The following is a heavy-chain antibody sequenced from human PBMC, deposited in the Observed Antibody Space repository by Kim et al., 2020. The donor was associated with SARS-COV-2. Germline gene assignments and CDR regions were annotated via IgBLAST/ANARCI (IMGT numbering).Heavy chain of an antibody. CDR3: ARVYHLQPGYSCTGDTCGGYFDY. D-gene: IGHD2-8*02. V-gene: IGHV4-31*03. J-gene: IGHJ4*02. CDR2: TSYSGTT. Sequence: SETLSLTCTVSGISMSRGGYYWSWIRQHPGTGLEWIGFTSYSGTTYYNPSLKGRITISVDTSKNHFSLRLSSVTAADSAVYFCARVYHLQPGYSCTGDTCGGYFDYWGQGSLVIVSS. CDR1: GISMSRGGYY.